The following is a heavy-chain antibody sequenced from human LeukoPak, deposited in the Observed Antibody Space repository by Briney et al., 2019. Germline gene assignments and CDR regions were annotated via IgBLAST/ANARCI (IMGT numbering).Heavy chain of an antibody. Sequence: GGSPRLSCAPSGFTSSSYTMLWGREAPGKGLEYVSPIISSSSRIFYADSVRGRLTISRDNAKNSLYLQMNSLRAEDTAVYYCARVPVGYQGYSSAWYTDYWGQGTLVSVSS. J-gene: IGHJ4*02. CDR3: ARVPVGYQGYSSAWYTDY. CDR2: IISSSSRI. CDR1: GFTSSSYT. D-gene: IGHD6-19*01. V-gene: IGHV3-21*01.